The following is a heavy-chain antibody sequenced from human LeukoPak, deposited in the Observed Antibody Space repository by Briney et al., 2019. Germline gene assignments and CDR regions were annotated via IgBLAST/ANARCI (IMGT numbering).Heavy chain of an antibody. Sequence: NPSETLSLTCTVSGGSISSHYWGWIRQPPGKGLEWIGYISYSGNTNYNPSLTSRVTISVDTSKNQFSLRLSSVTAADTAVYYCAREDPQTKVPEGMDVWGQGTTVTVSS. CDR1: GGSISSHY. CDR2: ISYSGNT. CDR3: AREDPQTKVPEGMDV. J-gene: IGHJ6*02. D-gene: IGHD4/OR15-4a*01. V-gene: IGHV4-59*11.